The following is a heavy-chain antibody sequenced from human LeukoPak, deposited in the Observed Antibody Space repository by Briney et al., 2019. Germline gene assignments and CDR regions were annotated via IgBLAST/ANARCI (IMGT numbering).Heavy chain of an antibody. CDR1: GFTFSSYG. D-gene: IGHD6-6*01. CDR2: ISDDGRST. Sequence: GGSLRLSCAASGFTFSSYGMSWVRQAPGKGLEWVSSISDDGRSTYYADSVKGRFTISKDNSKNTMYLQMNNLRAEDAAIYYCAKRVPYTSSSVYFDYWGQGTLVTVSS. V-gene: IGHV3-23*01. CDR3: AKRVPYTSSSVYFDY. J-gene: IGHJ4*02.